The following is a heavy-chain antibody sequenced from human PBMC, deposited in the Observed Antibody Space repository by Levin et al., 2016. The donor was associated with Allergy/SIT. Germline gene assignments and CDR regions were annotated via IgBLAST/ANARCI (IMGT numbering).Heavy chain of an antibody. D-gene: IGHD6-19*01. V-gene: IGHV3-30*18. Sequence: GESLKISCAASGFTFSSYGMHWVRQAPGKGLEWVAVISYDGSNKYYADSVKGRFTISRDNSKNTLYLQMNSLRAEDTAVYYCAKDLAVAGLFDYWGQGTLVTVSS. CDR1: GFTFSSYG. J-gene: IGHJ4*02. CDR3: AKDLAVAGLFDY. CDR2: ISYDGSNK.